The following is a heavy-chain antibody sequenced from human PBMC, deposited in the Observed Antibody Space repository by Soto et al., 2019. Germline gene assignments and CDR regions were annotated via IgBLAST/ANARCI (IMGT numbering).Heavy chain of an antibody. CDR3: ARVLSRYPAGYYYGTDV. Sequence: ASMKVSCKTSGYTFTSYYMHWVRQAPGQGLEWMGIINPSGGSTSYAQKFQGRVTMTRDTSTSTVYMELSGLRSEDTAVYYCARVLSRYPAGYYYGTDVWGPGTKVTVSS. J-gene: IGHJ6*02. V-gene: IGHV1-46*01. D-gene: IGHD1-20*01. CDR2: INPSGGST. CDR1: GYTFTSYY.